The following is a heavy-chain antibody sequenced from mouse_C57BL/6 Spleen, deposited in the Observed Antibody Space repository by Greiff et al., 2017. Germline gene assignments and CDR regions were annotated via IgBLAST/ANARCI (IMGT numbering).Heavy chain of an antibody. Sequence: QVQLKQSGAELMKPGASVKLSCKATGYTFTGYWIEWVKQRPGHGLEWIGEILPGSGSTNYNEKFKGKATFTADTSSNTAYMQLSSLTTEDSAIYYCARRGFDYYGSSYFFDYWGQGTTLTVSS. CDR1: GYTFTGYW. D-gene: IGHD1-1*01. CDR3: ARRGFDYYGSSYFFDY. CDR2: ILPGSGST. J-gene: IGHJ2*01. V-gene: IGHV1-9*01.